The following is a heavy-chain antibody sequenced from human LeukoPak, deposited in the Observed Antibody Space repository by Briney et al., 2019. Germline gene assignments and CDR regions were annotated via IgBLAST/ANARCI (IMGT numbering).Heavy chain of an antibody. CDR3: ARGSHVLRYFDWLPPFDY. CDR2: ISSSGSTI. Sequence: GGSLRLSCAASGFTFSDYYMSWIRQAPGKGLEWVSCISSSGSTIYYADSVKGRFTISRDNAKNSLYLQMNSLRAEDTAVYYCARGSHVLRYFDWLPPFDYWGQGTLVTVSS. CDR1: GFTFSDYY. V-gene: IGHV3-11*01. J-gene: IGHJ4*02. D-gene: IGHD3-9*01.